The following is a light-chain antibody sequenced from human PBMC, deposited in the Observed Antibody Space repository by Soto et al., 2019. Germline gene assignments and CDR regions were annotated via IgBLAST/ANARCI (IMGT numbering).Light chain of an antibody. J-gene: IGKJ5*01. V-gene: IGKV3-20*01. Sequence: EIVLTQSPATLSLSPGERATLSCRASQSLSSNFLAWYQQKPGQAPRLLIYGASSRATGIPDRFSGSGSGTDFTLTISRLEPEDFAVYYCQQYGSSPITFGQGTRLEN. CDR1: QSLSSNF. CDR2: GAS. CDR3: QQYGSSPIT.